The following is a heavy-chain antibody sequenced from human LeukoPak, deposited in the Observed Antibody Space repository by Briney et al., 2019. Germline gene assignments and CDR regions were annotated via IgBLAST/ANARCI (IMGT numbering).Heavy chain of an antibody. Sequence: GGSLRLSCAAFGFTVSSNYMNWVRQAPGKGLEWVSVIYSDGSTYYADSVRGRFTISRDNSKNTLYLQMNSLRAEDTAVFYCARGYGGYGYYFDYWGQGTLVIVSS. D-gene: IGHD5-12*01. CDR3: ARGYGGYGYYFDY. CDR1: GFTVSSNY. J-gene: IGHJ4*02. V-gene: IGHV3-53*01. CDR2: IYSDGST.